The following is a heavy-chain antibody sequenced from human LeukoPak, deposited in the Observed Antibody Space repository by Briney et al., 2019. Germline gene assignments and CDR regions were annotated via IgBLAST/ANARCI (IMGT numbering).Heavy chain of an antibody. D-gene: IGHD1-26*01. V-gene: IGHV1-24*01. CDR3: ATILSGSYRPDAFDI. Sequence: ASVTVSCKVSGYTLTELSMHWVRQAPGKGLEWMGGFDPEDGETIYAQKFQGRVTMTEDTSTDTAYMELSSLRSEDTAVYYCATILSGSYRPDAFDIWGQGTMVTVSS. CDR2: FDPEDGET. J-gene: IGHJ3*02. CDR1: GYTLTELS.